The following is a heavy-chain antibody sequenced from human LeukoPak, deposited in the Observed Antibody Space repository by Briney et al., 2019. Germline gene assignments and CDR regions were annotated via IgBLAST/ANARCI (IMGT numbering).Heavy chain of an antibody. D-gene: IGHD7-27*01. V-gene: IGHV4-39*07. Sequence: PSETLSLTCTVSGGSISSSSYYWGWIRQPPGKGLEWIGSIYYSGSTYYNPSLKSRVTISVDTSKNQFSLKLSSVTAADTAVYYCARAGGRGLGIVTENAFDIWGQGTMVTVSS. CDR1: GGSISSSSYY. CDR3: ARAGGRGLGIVTENAFDI. J-gene: IGHJ3*02. CDR2: IYYSGST.